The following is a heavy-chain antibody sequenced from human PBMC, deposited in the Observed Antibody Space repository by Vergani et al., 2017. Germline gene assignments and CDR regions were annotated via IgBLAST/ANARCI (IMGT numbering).Heavy chain of an antibody. D-gene: IGHD3-9*01. CDR3: AGHVPLVKGWFDP. J-gene: IGHJ5*02. V-gene: IGHV4-39*01. CDR1: GGSISSSSYY. CDR2: IYYSGST. Sequence: QLQLQESGPGMVKPSETLSLTCTVSGGSISSSSYYWGWIRQPPGKGLEWIGSIYYSGSTYYNPSLKSRVTISVDTSKNQFSLKLSSVTAADTAVYYCAGHVPLVKGWFDPWGQGTLVTVSS.